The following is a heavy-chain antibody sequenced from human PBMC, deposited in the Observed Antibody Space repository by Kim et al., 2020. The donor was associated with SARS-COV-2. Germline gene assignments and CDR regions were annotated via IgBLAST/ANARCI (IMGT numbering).Heavy chain of an antibody. V-gene: IGHV2-5*02. CDR3: AHATLNYDVWSARWVPYFDY. CDR1: GFALTSSGVG. J-gene: IGHJ4*02. D-gene: IGHD3-3*01. CDR2: IYWDDDN. Sequence: SGPTLVRPTQTLTLTCTFSGFALTSSGVGVGWVRQPPGKALEWLGFIYWDDDNRYRPSLRNRLTITKDTSRNQVGLRMAPVDPVDTGTYYCAHATLNYDVWSARWVPYFDYWGQGALVTVSS.